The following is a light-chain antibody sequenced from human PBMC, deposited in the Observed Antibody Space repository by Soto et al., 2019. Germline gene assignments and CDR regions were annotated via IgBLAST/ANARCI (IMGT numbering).Light chain of an antibody. CDR2: GES. V-gene: IGKV3-20*01. CDR1: QSVNSNY. Sequence: EIVLAQSPGTLSLSPGERSTLSCMAIQSVNSNYLAWYQQRTGQAPRLLIYGESSRAXVVQDRFSGSGSGTDFTLTISRLEPEDFAVYYCQQYGRSPYTFGQGTKVDIK. J-gene: IGKJ2*01. CDR3: QQYGRSPYT.